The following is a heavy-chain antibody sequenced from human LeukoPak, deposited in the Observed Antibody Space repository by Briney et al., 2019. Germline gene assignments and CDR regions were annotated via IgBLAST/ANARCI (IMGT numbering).Heavy chain of an antibody. CDR2: INHSGST. V-gene: IGHV4-34*01. CDR3: ARGHLTGRGYFDY. Sequence: SSETLSLTCAVYGGSFSGYYWSWIRQPPGKGLEWIGEINHSGSTNYNPSLKSRVTISVGTSKKQFSLKLNSVTAADTAVYYCARGHLTGRGYFDYWGQGTLVTVSS. J-gene: IGHJ4*02. CDR1: GGSFSGYY. D-gene: IGHD1-20*01.